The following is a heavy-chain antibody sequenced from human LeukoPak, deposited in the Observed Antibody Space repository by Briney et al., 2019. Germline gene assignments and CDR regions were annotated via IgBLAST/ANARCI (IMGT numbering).Heavy chain of an antibody. CDR3: ARGGGLDV. CDR2: INHNGNVN. V-gene: IGHV3-7*03. J-gene: IGHJ6*02. D-gene: IGHD3-16*01. Sequence: GGSLRLSCAASGFTFSSYWMNWARQGPGKGLEWVASINHNGNVNYYVDSVKGRFTISRDNAKNSLYLQMSNLRAEDTAVYFCARGGGLDVWGQGATVTVSS. CDR1: GFTFSSYW.